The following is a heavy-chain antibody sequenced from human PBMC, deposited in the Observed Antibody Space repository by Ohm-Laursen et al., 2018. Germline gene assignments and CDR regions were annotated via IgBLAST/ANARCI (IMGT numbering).Heavy chain of an antibody. V-gene: IGHV3-11*06. CDR3: ASWDYYYGMDI. D-gene: IGHD3-16*01. J-gene: IGHJ6*02. Sequence: GRFTISRDNGKNPLYLQMNSLRAEDTAVYYCASWDYYYGMDIWGQGTTVTVSS.